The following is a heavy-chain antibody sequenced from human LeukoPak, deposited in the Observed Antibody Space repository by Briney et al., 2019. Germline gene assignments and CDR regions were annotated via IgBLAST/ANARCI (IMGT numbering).Heavy chain of an antibody. J-gene: IGHJ4*02. Sequence: ASVKVSCKASGYTFTGYYMHWGRQAPGQGVEWMGWINPNSGGTNYAQKFPGRVTMPRDTSISTAYMELSRLRSDDTAVYYCARVPTVTTVQNYWGQGTLVTVSS. CDR1: GYTFTGYY. CDR2: INPNSGGT. CDR3: ARVPTVTTVQNY. D-gene: IGHD4-17*01. V-gene: IGHV1-2*02.